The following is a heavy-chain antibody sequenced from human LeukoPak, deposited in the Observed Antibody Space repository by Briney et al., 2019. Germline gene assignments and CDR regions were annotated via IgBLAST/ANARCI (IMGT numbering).Heavy chain of an antibody. V-gene: IGHV4-59*12. CDR3: AREWDCGGDCFRGAFDI. J-gene: IGHJ3*02. Sequence: SETLSLTCTVSGVSISSYYWSWIRQPPGKGLEWIGYIYYSGSTNYNPSLKSRVTISVDTSKNQFSLKLSSVTAADTAVYYCAREWDCGGDCFRGAFDIWGQGTMVTVSS. CDR1: GVSISSYY. D-gene: IGHD2-21*02. CDR2: IYYSGST.